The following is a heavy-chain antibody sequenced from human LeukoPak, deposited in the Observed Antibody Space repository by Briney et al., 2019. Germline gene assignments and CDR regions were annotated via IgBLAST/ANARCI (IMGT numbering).Heavy chain of an antibody. CDR2: ISGSGGST. Sequence: GGTLRLSCAASGFTFSSYGMSWVRQAPGKGLEWVSAISGSGGSTYYADSVKGRFTISRDNSKNTLYLQMNSLRAEDTAVYYCAKDGPYCSGGSCLDYWGQGTLVTDSS. D-gene: IGHD2-15*01. CDR1: GFTFSSYG. CDR3: AKDGPYCSGGSCLDY. J-gene: IGHJ4*02. V-gene: IGHV3-23*01.